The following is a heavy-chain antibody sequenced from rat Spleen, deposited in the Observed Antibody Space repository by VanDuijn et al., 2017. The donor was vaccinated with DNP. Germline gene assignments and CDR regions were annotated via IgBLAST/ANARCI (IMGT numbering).Heavy chain of an antibody. J-gene: IGHJ3*01. CDR1: GFTFSDYN. Sequence: EVQLVESGGGLVQPGRSLKLSCAASGFTFSDYNMAWVRQAPKKGLEWVATISPSGGSTYYRDSVKGRFTVSRDNAKSSLYLQMDSLRSEDTATYYCATQGQLGITWFAYWGQGTLVTVSS. CDR2: ISPSGGST. D-gene: IGHD1-10*01. V-gene: IGHV5-7*01. CDR3: ATQGQLGITWFAY.